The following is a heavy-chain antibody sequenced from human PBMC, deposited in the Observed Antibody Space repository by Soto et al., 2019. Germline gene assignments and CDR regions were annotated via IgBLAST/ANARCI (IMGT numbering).Heavy chain of an antibody. D-gene: IGHD2-2*01. CDR2: IYYNGST. Sequence: QVQLQESGPGLVKPSETLSLTCTVSGGSISSYYWSWIRQPPGKGLEWIGYIYYNGSTNYNPSLKSLVTLSVGTSKNQFSLMLSSVAAADTAVYCCARYSVYCSSTSCYEGGYCYYYGMDVWGQWTTVTVSS. CDR3: ARYSVYCSSTSCYEGGYCYYYGMDV. V-gene: IGHV4-59*01. CDR1: GGSISSYY. J-gene: IGHJ6*02.